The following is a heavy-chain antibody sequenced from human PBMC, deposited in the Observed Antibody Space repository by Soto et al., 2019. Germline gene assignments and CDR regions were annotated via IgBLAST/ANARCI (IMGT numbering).Heavy chain of an antibody. CDR2: IIPIFGTA. Sequence: SVKVSCKASGGTFSSYAISWVRQAPGQGLEWMGGIIPIFGTANYAQKFQGRVTITADKSTSTAYMELSSLRSEDTAVYYCAMSIAAPRYFDYWGQGTLVTVSS. V-gene: IGHV1-69*06. CDR1: GGTFSSYA. CDR3: AMSIAAPRYFDY. D-gene: IGHD6-6*01. J-gene: IGHJ4*02.